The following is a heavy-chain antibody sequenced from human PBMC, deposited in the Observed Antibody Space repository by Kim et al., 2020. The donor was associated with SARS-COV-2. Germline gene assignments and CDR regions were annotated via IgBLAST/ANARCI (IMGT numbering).Heavy chain of an antibody. D-gene: IGHD1-26*01. V-gene: IGHV4-59*01. CDR2: IYYSGST. Sequence: SETLSLTCTVSGGSISSYYWSWIRQPPGKGLEWIGYIYYSGSTNYNPSLKSRVTISVDTSKNQFSLKLSSVTAADTAVYYCARAHGHPVGATHVEVGSYYYGMDVWGQGTTVTVSS. CDR3: ARAHGHPVGATHVEVGSYYYGMDV. CDR1: GGSISSYY. J-gene: IGHJ6*02.